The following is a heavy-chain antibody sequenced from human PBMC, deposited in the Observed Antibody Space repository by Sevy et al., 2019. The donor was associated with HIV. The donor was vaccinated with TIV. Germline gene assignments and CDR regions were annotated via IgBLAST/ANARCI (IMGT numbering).Heavy chain of an antibody. CDR3: ARDPAIAAAVTFDN. CDR1: GFIFSSYS. CDR2: ISSSRKYI. V-gene: IGHV3-21*01. J-gene: IGHJ4*02. Sequence: GGSLRLSCAASGFIFSSYSINWVRQAPGKGLEWVSYISSSRKYIYYADSVKGRFTISRDNAKNSLYLQMNSLRAEDTAVYSCARDPAIAAAVTFDNWGQGTLVTVSS. D-gene: IGHD6-13*01.